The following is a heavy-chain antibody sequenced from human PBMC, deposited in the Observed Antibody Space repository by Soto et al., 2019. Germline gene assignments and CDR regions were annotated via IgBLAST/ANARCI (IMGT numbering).Heavy chain of an antibody. Sequence: GGSLRLSCAASGFTFSSYAMHWVRQAPGKGLEWVAVISYDGSNKYYADSVKGRFTISRDNSKNTLYLQMNSLRAEDTAVYYCARDHGADSSSYYYGMDVWGQGTTVTVSS. V-gene: IGHV3-30-3*01. CDR2: ISYDGSNK. J-gene: IGHJ6*02. CDR1: GFTFSSYA. D-gene: IGHD6-6*01. CDR3: ARDHGADSSSYYYGMDV.